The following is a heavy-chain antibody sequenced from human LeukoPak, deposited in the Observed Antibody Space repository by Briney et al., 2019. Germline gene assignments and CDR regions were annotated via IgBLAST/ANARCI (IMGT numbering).Heavy chain of an antibody. CDR3: ARWGSGWNGLDF. D-gene: IGHD6-19*01. Sequence: GGSLRLSCAASGFTFNSYWMVWFRQAPGKGLVWVSRINSDGSSTTYADSVKGRFTISRDNAKNTLYLQMNSLRGEDTAVYYCARWGSGWNGLDFWGQGSLVTVSS. J-gene: IGHJ4*02. CDR2: INSDGSST. V-gene: IGHV3-74*01. CDR1: GFTFNSYW.